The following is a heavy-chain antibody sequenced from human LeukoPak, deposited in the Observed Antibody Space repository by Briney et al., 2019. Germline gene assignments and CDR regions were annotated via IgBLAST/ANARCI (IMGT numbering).Heavy chain of an antibody. CDR2: ISAYNGNT. D-gene: IGHD1-26*01. V-gene: IGHV1-18*04. Sequence: ASVKVSCKASGYTFTSYYISWVRQAPGQGLEWMGWISAYNGNTKYVQKFQGRVTMTIDTSSTTAYMELRSLTSDDTAVYYCARDYSGTYFDFWGQGTLVTVSS. CDR3: ARDYSGTYFDF. J-gene: IGHJ4*02. CDR1: GYTFTSYY.